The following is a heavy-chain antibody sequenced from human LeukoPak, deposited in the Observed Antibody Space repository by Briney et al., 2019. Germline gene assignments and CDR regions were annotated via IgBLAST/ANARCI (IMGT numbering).Heavy chain of an antibody. CDR1: GFTFSDYY. Sequence: GGSLRLSCAASGFTFSDYYMSWIRQAPGKGLEWVSYISSGSSYTNYADSVKGRFTISRDNAKNSLYLQMNSLRAEDTAVYYCARGGRRGYFDYWGQGTLVTVSS. CDR3: ARGGRRGYFDY. J-gene: IGHJ4*02. V-gene: IGHV3-11*06. CDR2: ISSGSSYT. D-gene: IGHD1-1*01.